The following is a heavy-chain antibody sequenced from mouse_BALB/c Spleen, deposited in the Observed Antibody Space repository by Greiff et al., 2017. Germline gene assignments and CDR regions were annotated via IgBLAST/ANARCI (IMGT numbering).Heavy chain of an antibody. D-gene: IGHD2-14*01. CDR3: ARPDYRYDRYAMDY. CDR2: INPDSSTI. V-gene: IGHV4-1*02. Sequence: EVKLMESGGGLVQPGGSLKLSCAASGFDFSRYWMSWVRQAPGKGLEWIGEINPDSSTINYTPSLKDKFIISRDNAKNTLYLQMSKVRSEDTALYYCARPDYRYDRYAMDYWGQGTSVTVSS. CDR1: GFDFSRYW. J-gene: IGHJ4*01.